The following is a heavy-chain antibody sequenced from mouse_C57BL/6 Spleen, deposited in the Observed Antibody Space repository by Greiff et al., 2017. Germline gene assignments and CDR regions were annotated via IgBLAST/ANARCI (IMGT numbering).Heavy chain of an antibody. Sequence: VQVVESGPELVKPGASVKISCKASGYAFSSSWMNWVKQRPGKGLEWIGRIYPGDEDTNYNGKFKGKATLTADKSSSTAYMQLSSLTSEDSAVYFCATVRRDAMDYWGQGTSVTVSS. V-gene: IGHV1-82*01. CDR2: IYPGDEDT. J-gene: IGHJ4*01. CDR1: GYAFSSSW. CDR3: ATVRRDAMDY.